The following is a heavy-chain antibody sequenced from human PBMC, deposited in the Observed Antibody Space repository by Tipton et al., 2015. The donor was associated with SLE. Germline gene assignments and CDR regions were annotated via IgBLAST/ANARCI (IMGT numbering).Heavy chain of an antibody. CDR2: IYYSGST. CDR3: ARQEWVTKPNCFDP. CDR1: GGSISSSSDY. V-gene: IGHV4-39*01. J-gene: IGHJ5*02. D-gene: IGHD3-3*01. Sequence: TLSLTCTVSGGSISSSSDYWGWIRQPPGKGLEWIGNIYYSGSTYYNPSLKSRVTISVDTPKNQFSLKLSSVTAADTAVYYCARQEWVTKPNCFDPWGQGILVTVSS.